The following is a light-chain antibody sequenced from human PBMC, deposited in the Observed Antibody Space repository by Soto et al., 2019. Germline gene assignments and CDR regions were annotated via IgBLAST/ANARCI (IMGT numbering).Light chain of an antibody. V-gene: IGLV2-11*01. CDR3: CSYAGSYTYV. Sequence: QSALTQPRSVSGSPGQSVTISCTGTSSDVGGYNYVSWYQQHPGKAPKLMIYDVSKRPSGVPDRLSGSKSGNTASLTISGLQAEDEVDYYCCSYAGSYTYVFGTGTKLTVL. J-gene: IGLJ1*01. CDR2: DVS. CDR1: SSDVGGYNY.